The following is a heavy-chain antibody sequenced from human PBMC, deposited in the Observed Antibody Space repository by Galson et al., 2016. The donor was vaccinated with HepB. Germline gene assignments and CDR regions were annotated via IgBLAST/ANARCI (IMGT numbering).Heavy chain of an antibody. CDR2: IYPKDGDT. V-gene: IGHV1-46*01. J-gene: IGHJ6*02. D-gene: IGHD6-19*01. CDR1: GYTFTSYY. Sequence: SVKVSCKASGYTFTSYYMHWVRQAPGQGLEWMGLIYPKDGDTTYAPQFQDRVTMTRDTSTSTVYMELSSLRSEDTAVYYCERHQWQPGFYFYAIDVWGQGTTVTVSS. CDR3: ERHQWQPGFYFYAIDV.